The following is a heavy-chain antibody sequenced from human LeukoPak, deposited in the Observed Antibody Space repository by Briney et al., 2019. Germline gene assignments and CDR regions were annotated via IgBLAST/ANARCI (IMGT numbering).Heavy chain of an antibody. CDR2: ISGDGGST. J-gene: IGHJ4*02. D-gene: IGHD5-24*01. Sequence: GGSLRLSCAASGFTFDDYAMHWVRQAPGKGLEWVSLISGDGGSTYYADSVKGRFTISRDNSKNSLYLQMNSLRTEDTALYYCAKDATWGWLQPAGDYFDYWGQGTLVTVSS. V-gene: IGHV3-43*02. CDR1: GFTFDDYA. CDR3: AKDATWGWLQPAGDYFDY.